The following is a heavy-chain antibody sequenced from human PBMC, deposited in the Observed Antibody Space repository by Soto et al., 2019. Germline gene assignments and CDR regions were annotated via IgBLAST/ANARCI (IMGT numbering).Heavy chain of an antibody. J-gene: IGHJ3*02. V-gene: IGHV4-59*01. CDR1: GGSISSYY. D-gene: IGHD6-25*01. CDR2: IYYSGST. Sequence: SETLSLTCTVSGGSISSYYWSWIRQPPGKGLEWIGYIYYSGSTNYNPSLKSRVTISVDTSKNQFSLKLSSVTAADTAVYYCARDGGSDAFDIWGQGTMVTVSS. CDR3: ARDGGSDAFDI.